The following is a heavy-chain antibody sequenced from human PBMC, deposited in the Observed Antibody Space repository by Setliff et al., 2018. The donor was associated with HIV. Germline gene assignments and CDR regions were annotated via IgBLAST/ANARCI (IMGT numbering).Heavy chain of an antibody. V-gene: IGHV4-59*11. CDR3: AKSSPSIGYISDH. J-gene: IGHJ4*02. CDR1: GGSISGHY. CDR2: IYYSGRT. Sequence: SETLSLTCAVSGGSISGHYWSWIRQPPGKGLEWIGTIYYSGRTNYSPSLKSRVFVSVDTSKNQISVRLSSLTTADTAVYFCAKSSPSIGYISDHWGQGTLVTVSS. D-gene: IGHD5-12*01.